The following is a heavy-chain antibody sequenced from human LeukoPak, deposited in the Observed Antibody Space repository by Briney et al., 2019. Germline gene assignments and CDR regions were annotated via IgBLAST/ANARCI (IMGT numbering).Heavy chain of an antibody. V-gene: IGHV4-59*01. J-gene: IGHJ4*02. Sequence: EPSEPLSLPCTVSGGSISSDYRSWIRPPPGKGLEWIGYIYYSGSTKYIPSLQSRVTMSLDTSKNQFSLKLTSMTAVDTAVYYCARFSWYIDYWGQGILVTVSS. CDR2: IYYSGST. CDR1: GGSISSDY. CDR3: ARFSWYIDY.